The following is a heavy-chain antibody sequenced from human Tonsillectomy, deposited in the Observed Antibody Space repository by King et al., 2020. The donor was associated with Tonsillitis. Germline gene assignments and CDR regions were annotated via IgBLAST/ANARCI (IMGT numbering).Heavy chain of an antibody. V-gene: IGHV1-46*01. CDR3: ARPPTVGYYYGMDV. J-gene: IGHJ6*02. Sequence: VQLVESGAAVKTPGASVKVSCKASGYTFTNYYIHWVRQAPGQGLEWMGAINPAGGSTTYTQKFQGRVTMTRDTSTSTVYMELSSLRSEDTAVYYCARPPTVGYYYGMDVWGQGTTVTVSS. CDR2: INPAGGST. CDR1: GYTFTNYY.